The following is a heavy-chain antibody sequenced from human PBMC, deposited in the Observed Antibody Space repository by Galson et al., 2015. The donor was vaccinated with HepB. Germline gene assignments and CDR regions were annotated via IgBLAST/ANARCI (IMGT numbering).Heavy chain of an antibody. J-gene: IGHJ4*02. CDR3: ARHVARGYSPYFDY. CDR2: IYYSGST. Sequence: SETLSLTCTVSGGSISSSSYYWGWIRQPPGKGLEWIGRIYYSGSTYSNPSLKSRVTISVDTSKNQFPLKLSSVTAADTAVYYCARHVARGYSPYFDYWGQGTLVTVSS. V-gene: IGHV4-39*01. CDR1: GGSISSSSYY. D-gene: IGHD3-22*01.